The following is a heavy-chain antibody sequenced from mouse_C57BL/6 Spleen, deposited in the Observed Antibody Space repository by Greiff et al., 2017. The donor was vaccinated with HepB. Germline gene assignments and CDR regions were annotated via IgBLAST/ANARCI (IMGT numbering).Heavy chain of an antibody. V-gene: IGHV1-53*01. CDR2: INPSNGGT. D-gene: IGHD1-1*01. Sequence: QVQLQQPGTELVKPGASVKLSCKASGYTFTSYWMHWVKQRPGQGLEWIGNINPSNGGTNYNEKFKSKATLTVDKSSSTAYMQLSSLASEDSAVYYCARSGYGSSYYFDYWGQGTTLTVSS. J-gene: IGHJ2*01. CDR1: GYTFTSYW. CDR3: ARSGYGSSYYFDY.